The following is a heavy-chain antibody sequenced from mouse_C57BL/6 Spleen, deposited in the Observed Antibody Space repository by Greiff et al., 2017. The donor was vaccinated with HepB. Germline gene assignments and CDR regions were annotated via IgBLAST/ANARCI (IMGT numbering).Heavy chain of an antibody. CDR1: GFNIKNTY. CDR3: AISANWDYFDY. V-gene: IGHV14-3*01. Sequence: VHVKQSVAELVRPGASVKLSCTASGFNIKNTYMHWVKQRPEQGLEWIGRIDPANGNTKYAPKFQGKATITADTSPNTAYLQLSSLTSEDTAIYYCAISANWDYFDYWGQGTTLTVSS. D-gene: IGHD4-1*01. J-gene: IGHJ2*01. CDR2: IDPANGNT.